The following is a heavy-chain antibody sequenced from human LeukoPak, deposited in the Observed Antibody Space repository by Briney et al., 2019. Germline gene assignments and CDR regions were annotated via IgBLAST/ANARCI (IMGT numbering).Heavy chain of an antibody. Sequence: ASVKVSGKVSGYTLTELSMHWVRQAPGKGLEWMGGFDPEDGETIYAQRFQGRVTMTEDTSTDTAYMELSSLRSEDTAVYYCATLGYCSSTSCQAAFDPWGQGTLVAVSS. V-gene: IGHV1-24*01. D-gene: IGHD2-2*01. CDR3: ATLGYCSSTSCQAAFDP. CDR1: GYTLTELS. J-gene: IGHJ5*02. CDR2: FDPEDGET.